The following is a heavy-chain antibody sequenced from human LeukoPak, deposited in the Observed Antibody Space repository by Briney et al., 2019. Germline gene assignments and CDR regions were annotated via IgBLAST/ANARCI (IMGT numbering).Heavy chain of an antibody. CDR3: ASVSSGLLDY. Sequence: PSETLSLTCTVSGGSISSYYWSWIRQPPGKGLEWIGEINHSGSTNYNPSLKSRVTISVDTSKNQFSLKLSSVTAADTAVYYCASVSSGLLDYWGQGTLVTVSS. J-gene: IGHJ4*02. V-gene: IGHV4-34*01. D-gene: IGHD3-22*01. CDR1: GGSISSYY. CDR2: INHSGST.